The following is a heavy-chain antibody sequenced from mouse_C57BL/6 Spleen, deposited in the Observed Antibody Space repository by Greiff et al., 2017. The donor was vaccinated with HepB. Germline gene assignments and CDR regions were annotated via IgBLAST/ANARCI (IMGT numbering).Heavy chain of an antibody. V-gene: IGHV5-17*01. CDR3: ARRPGYYGYFDV. CDR2: ISSGSSTI. CDR1: GFTFSDYG. J-gene: IGHJ1*03. D-gene: IGHD2-2*01. Sequence: EVKLMESGGGLVKPGGSLKLSCAASGFTFSDYGMHWVRQAPEKGLEWVAYISSGSSTIYYADTVKGRFTISRDNAKNTLFLQMTSLRSEDTAMYYCARRPGYYGYFDVWGTGTTVTVSS.